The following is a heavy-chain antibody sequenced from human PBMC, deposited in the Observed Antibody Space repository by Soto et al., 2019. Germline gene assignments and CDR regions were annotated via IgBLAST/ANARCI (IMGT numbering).Heavy chain of an antibody. CDR2: IYWDDDK. J-gene: IGHJ4*02. CDR3: AHRPSYCSGGSCYSGFDY. Sequence: QITLKESGPTLVKPTQTLTLTCTFSGFSLSTSGVGVGWIRQPPGKALEWLALIYWDDDKRYSPSLKSRLTITEDTSKNQVVLTMTNMDPVDTATYYCAHRPSYCSGGSCYSGFDYCGQGTLVTVST. D-gene: IGHD2-15*01. V-gene: IGHV2-5*02. CDR1: GFSLSTSGVG.